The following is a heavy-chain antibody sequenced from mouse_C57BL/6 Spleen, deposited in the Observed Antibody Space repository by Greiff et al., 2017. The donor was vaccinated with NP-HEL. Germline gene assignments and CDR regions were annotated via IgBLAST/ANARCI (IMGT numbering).Heavy chain of an antibody. J-gene: IGHJ3*01. CDR1: GFSFNTYA. CDR3: ASGITTVNAY. CDR2: IWTGGGT. V-gene: IGHV2-9-1*01. Sequence: VKLQESGGGLVQPKGSLKLSCAASGFSFNTYAMNWVRQAPGKGLEWLGVIWTGGGTNYNSALKSRLSISKDNSKSQVFLKMNSLQTDDTARYYCASGITTVNAYWGQGTLVTVSA. D-gene: IGHD1-1*01.